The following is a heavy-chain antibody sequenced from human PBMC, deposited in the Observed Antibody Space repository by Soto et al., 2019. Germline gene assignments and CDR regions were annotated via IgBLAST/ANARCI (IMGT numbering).Heavy chain of an antibody. CDR1: GFTFSNYG. Sequence: QVQLVESGGGVVQPGRSLRLSCAASGFTFSNYGMHWVRQAPGKGLEWLAVISNDGSNENYADSVKGRFTISRDNSKXXXXXXXXXLRAEDRAVYYCARYSSTTNYYYGMDVWGQGTTVTVSS. J-gene: IGHJ6*02. CDR2: ISNDGSNE. V-gene: IGHV3-30*03. D-gene: IGHD6-13*01. CDR3: ARYSSTTNYYYGMDV.